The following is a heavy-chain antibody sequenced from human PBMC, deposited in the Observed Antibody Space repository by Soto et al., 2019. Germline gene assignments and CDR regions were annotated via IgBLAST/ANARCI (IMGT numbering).Heavy chain of an antibody. V-gene: IGHV1-46*01. D-gene: IGHD3-10*01. Sequence: ASVKVSCKASGYTFTSYYMHWVRQAPGQGLEWMGIINPSGGSTSYAQKFQGRVTMTRDTSTSTVYMELSSLRSEDTAVYYCARDRITMVRGAPGWFDPWGQGTLVTV. CDR2: INPSGGST. CDR3: ARDRITMVRGAPGWFDP. CDR1: GYTFTSYY. J-gene: IGHJ5*02.